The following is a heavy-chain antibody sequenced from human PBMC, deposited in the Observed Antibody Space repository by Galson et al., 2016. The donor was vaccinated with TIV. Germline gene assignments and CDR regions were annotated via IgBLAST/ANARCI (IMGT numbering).Heavy chain of an antibody. V-gene: IGHV3-30*02. CDR3: AKDGDDNSFVHLFSYYMDV. CDR1: GFTFSNFG. CDR2: IRYDGSSK. Sequence: SLRLSCATSGFTFSNFGMHWVRQAPGKGLEWVAFIRYDGSSKYFADSVKGRFTISRDNSKNTLYLQMNSLRAEDTAVFYCAKDGDDNSFVHLFSYYMDVWGKGTTVTVSS. D-gene: IGHD5-24*01. J-gene: IGHJ6*03.